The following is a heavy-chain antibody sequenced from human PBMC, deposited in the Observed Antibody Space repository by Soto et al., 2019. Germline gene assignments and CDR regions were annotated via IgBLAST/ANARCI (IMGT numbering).Heavy chain of an antibody. Sequence: QVQLVQSGAEVKKPGSSVKVSCKASGGTFSSYAISWVRQAPGQGLEWMGGIIPIFGTANYAQKFQGRVTITADESTSTGYMELSSLRSEDTAVYYCARDLARFPTESGAFDIWGQGTMVTVSS. CDR1: GGTFSSYA. D-gene: IGHD2-21*01. J-gene: IGHJ3*02. CDR2: IIPIFGTA. V-gene: IGHV1-69*01. CDR3: ARDLARFPTESGAFDI.